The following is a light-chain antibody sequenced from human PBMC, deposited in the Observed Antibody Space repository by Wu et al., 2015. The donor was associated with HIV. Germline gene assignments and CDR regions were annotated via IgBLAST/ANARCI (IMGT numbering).Light chain of an antibody. J-gene: IGKJ1*01. V-gene: IGKV3-20*01. Sequence: EIVLTQSPGILSLSQGESATLSCRTSQSVGAKYLAWYQQRPGQAPRLLIYDAFTRATGIPDRISGSGSGTDFSLTINRLEPEDFAVYVCQQYAISPWTFGQGTTVEI. CDR2: DAF. CDR3: QQYAISPWT. CDR1: QSVGAKY.